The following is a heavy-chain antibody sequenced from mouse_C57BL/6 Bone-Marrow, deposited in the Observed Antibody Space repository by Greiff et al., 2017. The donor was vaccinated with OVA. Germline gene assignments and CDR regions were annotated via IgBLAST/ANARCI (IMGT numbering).Heavy chain of an antibody. Sequence: VQLQQPGAELVKPGASVKLSCKASGYTFTSYWMQWVKQRPGQGLEWIGEIDPSDSYTNYNQKFKGKATLTVDTSSSTAYMQLSSLTSEDSAVYYCAREGDYAMDYWGQGTSVTVSS. J-gene: IGHJ4*01. V-gene: IGHV1-50*01. CDR3: AREGDYAMDY. CDR1: GYTFTSYW. CDR2: IDPSDSYT.